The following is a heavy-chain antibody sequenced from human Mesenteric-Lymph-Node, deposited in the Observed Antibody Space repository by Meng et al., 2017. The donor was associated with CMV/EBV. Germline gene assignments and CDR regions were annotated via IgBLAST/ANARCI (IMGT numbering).Heavy chain of an antibody. V-gene: IGHV1-8*01. CDR2: MNPNSGNT. J-gene: IGHJ6*02. D-gene: IGHD6-19*01. Sequence: ASVKVSCKASGYTFTNYDINWVRQATGQGLEWMGWMNPNSGNTGYAQKFQGRVTMTWNTSISTAYMELTRLRSDDTAVYYCARVSAAGPYYYGLDVWGQGTTVTVSS. CDR1: GYTFTNYD. CDR3: ARVSAAGPYYYGLDV.